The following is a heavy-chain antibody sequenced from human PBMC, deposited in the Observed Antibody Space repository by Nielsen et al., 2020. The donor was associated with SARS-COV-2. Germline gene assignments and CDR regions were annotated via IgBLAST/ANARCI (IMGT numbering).Heavy chain of an antibody. CDR2: ITRSGGRT. D-gene: IGHD6-25*01. CDR1: GFMFSTYA. V-gene: IGHV3-23*01. J-gene: IGHJ4*02. CDR3: AKAFRSSDWVRAATDF. Sequence: GESLKISCAASGFMFSTYAMSWVRQAPGKGLEWVSGITRSGGRTHSADSVEGRFTISRDNSKNTLYLQMNSLRAEDTAVYYCAKAFRSSDWVRAATDFWGQGTLVTVSS.